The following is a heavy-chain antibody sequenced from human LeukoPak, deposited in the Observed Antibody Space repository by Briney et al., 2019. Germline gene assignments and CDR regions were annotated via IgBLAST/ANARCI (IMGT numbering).Heavy chain of an antibody. CDR1: GYTFTGYY. D-gene: IGHD5-18*01. CDR3: ARDRGYSYGSPGGFDY. Sequence: ASVKVSCKASGYTFTGYYMHWVRQAPGQGLEWMGWINPNSGGTNYAQKFQGRVTMTRDTSISTAYMELSRLRSDDTAVYYCARDRGYSYGSPGGFDYWGQGTLVTVSS. CDR2: INPNSGGT. J-gene: IGHJ4*02. V-gene: IGHV1-2*02.